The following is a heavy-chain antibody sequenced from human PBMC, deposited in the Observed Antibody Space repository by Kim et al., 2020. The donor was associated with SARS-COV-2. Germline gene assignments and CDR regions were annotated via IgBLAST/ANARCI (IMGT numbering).Heavy chain of an antibody. D-gene: IGHD3-10*01. J-gene: IGHJ6*01. CDR1: GFTFSSYG. Sequence: GGSLRLSCAASGFTFSSYGMHWVRQAPGKGLEWVAVISYDGSNKYYADSVKGRFTISRDNSKNTLYLQMNSLRAEDTAVYYCAKGGFGEFLGRGVDYYYG. V-gene: IGHV3-30*18. CDR3: AKGGFGEFLGRGVDYYYG. CDR2: ISYDGSNK.